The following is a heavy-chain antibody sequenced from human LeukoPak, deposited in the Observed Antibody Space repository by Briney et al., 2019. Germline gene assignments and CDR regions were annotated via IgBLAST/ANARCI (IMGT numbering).Heavy chain of an antibody. D-gene: IGHD6-13*01. CDR1: GFTFSSYA. CDR2: ISGRGGST. CDR3: AKVLLAVAAAGTSHHY. J-gene: IGHJ4*02. Sequence: TGGSLRLSCAASGFTFSSYAMSWVRQAPGKGLEWVSAISGRGGSTYYADSVKGRFTISRDNSKNTLYLQMNSLRAEDTAVYYCAKVLLAVAAAGTSHHYWGQGTLVTVSS. V-gene: IGHV3-23*01.